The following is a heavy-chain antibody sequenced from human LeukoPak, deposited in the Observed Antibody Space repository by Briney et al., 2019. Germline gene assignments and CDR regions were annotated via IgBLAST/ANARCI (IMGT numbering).Heavy chain of an antibody. J-gene: IGHJ6*02. CDR3: AKASRPYSSSWYDYYGMDV. CDR2: ISWNSGSI. Sequence: PGRSLRLSCAGSGFTFDDYAMHWVRQAPGKGLEWVSGISWNSGSIGYADSVKGRFTISRDNAKNSLYLQMNSLRAEDTALYYCAKASRPYSSSWYDYYGMDVWGQGTTVTVSS. V-gene: IGHV3-9*01. CDR1: GFTFDDYA. D-gene: IGHD6-13*01.